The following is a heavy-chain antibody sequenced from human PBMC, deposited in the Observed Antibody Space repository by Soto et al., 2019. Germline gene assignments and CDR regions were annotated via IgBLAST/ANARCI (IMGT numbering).Heavy chain of an antibody. J-gene: IGHJ4*02. CDR3: ARAPWDADY. D-gene: IGHD1-26*01. Sequence: GGSLRLSCAASGFTVSTKYMSWVRQAPGKGLEWVSVIYSGGSTFYADSVRGRFTISRDNSKNTVNLQMNSLRAEDTAVYYCARAPWDADYWGQGTLVTVSS. CDR2: IYSGGST. CDR1: GFTVSTKY. V-gene: IGHV3-66*01.